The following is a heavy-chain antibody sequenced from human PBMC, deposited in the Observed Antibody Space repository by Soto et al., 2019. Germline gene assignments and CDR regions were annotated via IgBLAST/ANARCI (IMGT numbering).Heavy chain of an antibody. V-gene: IGHV3-23*01. CDR2: ISGLGGTT. CDR3: VKDRLARKSTLQFDS. D-gene: IGHD2-21*01. Sequence: GGSLRLSCAASGFPFAVHAMSLVRQAPGKGLEWVSSISGLGGTTHYADSVTGRFNISRDNSNSMMYLQVNRLRGEDTAIYYCVKDRLARKSTLQFDSSCQGRTFTVSS. J-gene: IGHJ4*02. CDR1: GFPFAVHA.